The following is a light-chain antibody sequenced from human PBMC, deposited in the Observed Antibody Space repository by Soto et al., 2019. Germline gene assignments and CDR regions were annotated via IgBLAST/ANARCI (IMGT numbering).Light chain of an antibody. CDR2: SND. V-gene: IGLV1-44*01. CDR1: SSNIGVTA. Sequence: QAVVTQPPSASGTPGQRVTIPCSGSSSNIGVTAVNWYQQFPRTAPKVLIYSNDQRPSGVPGRFSGSKSGTSASLAISGLQSEDEADYYCAAWDDFLNGWVFGRGTKLTVL. CDR3: AAWDDFLNGWV. J-gene: IGLJ3*02.